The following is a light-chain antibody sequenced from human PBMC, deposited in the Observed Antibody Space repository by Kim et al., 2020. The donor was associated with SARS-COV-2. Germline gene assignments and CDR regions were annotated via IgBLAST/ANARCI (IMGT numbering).Light chain of an antibody. Sequence: EIVLTQSPGTLPLSPGERATLSCRASQSVSSSYLAWYQQKPGQAPRLLIYGASSRATGIPDRFSGSGSGTDFSLSISRLEPEDSAVYYCQQYGSSPPTFGQGTKLE. CDR2: GAS. CDR1: QSVSSSY. CDR3: QQYGSSPPT. J-gene: IGKJ2*01. V-gene: IGKV3-20*01.